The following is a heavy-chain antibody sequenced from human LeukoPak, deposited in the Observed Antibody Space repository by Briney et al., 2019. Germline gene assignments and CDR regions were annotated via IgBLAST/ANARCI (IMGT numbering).Heavy chain of an antibody. D-gene: IGHD6-6*01. CDR3: ATDLHIAARPYTGAFDI. J-gene: IGHJ3*02. V-gene: IGHV1-69*13. CDR2: IIPIFGTA. Sequence: ASVTVSCKASGGTFSSYAISWVRQAPGQGLEWMGGIIPIFGTANYAQKFQGRVTITADESTSTAYMELSSLRSEDTAVYYCATDLHIAARPYTGAFDIWGQGTMVTVSS. CDR1: GGTFSSYA.